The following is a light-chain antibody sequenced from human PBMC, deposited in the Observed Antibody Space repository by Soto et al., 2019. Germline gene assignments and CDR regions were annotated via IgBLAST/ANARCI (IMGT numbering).Light chain of an antibody. Sequence: SYELTQPPSVSVAPGQTARITCGGNNIGSKSVHWYQQKPGQAPVLVVYDDSDRPSGIPERFSGSNSGNTATLTISRVEAGDEDDYYYQVWDSSSDHPYVFGTGTKLTVL. CDR2: DDS. V-gene: IGLV3-21*02. CDR1: NIGSKS. CDR3: QVWDSSSDHPYV. J-gene: IGLJ1*01.